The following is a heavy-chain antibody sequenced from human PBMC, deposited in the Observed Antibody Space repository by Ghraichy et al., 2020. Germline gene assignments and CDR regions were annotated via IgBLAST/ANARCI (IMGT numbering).Heavy chain of an antibody. CDR3: ARDRAEYCGGDCYRAYYYCYMDV. D-gene: IGHD2-21*02. V-gene: IGHV4-30-2*01. J-gene: IGHJ6*03. CDR1: GGSISSGGYS. Sequence: SETLSLTCAVSGGSISSGGYSWSWIRQPPGKGLEWIGYIYHSGSTYYNPSLKSRVTISVDRSKNQFSLKLSSVTAADTAVYYCARDRAEYCGGDCYRAYYYCYMDVWGKGTTVTVSS. CDR2: IYHSGST.